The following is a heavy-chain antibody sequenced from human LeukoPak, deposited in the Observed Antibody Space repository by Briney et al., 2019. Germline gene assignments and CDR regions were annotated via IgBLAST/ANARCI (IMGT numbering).Heavy chain of an antibody. J-gene: IGHJ1*01. CDR3: TTPAAGPRAEYSQY. Sequence: PGGSLRLSCAASGFTFSDYYMIWIRQAPGKGLECVSYISSSGITIYYADSLKGRFTVSRDNAKNSLYLQMNSLAVEDTAVYYCTTPAAGPRAEYSQYWGLGTLVTVSP. D-gene: IGHD6-13*01. CDR1: GFTFSDYY. CDR2: ISSSGITI. V-gene: IGHV3-11*04.